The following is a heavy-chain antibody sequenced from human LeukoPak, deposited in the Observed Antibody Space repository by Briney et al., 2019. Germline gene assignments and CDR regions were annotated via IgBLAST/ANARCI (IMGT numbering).Heavy chain of an antibody. D-gene: IGHD6-19*01. CDR2: IYYSGST. J-gene: IGHJ4*02. CDR3: ARQIAVADPHFDY. CDR1: GGSISSSSYY. Sequence: SETLSLTCTVSGGSISSSSYYWSWIRQPPGKGLEWIGYIYYSGSTNYNPSLKSRVTISVDTSKNQFSLKLSSVTAADTAVYYCARQIAVADPHFDYWGQGTLVTVSS. V-gene: IGHV4-61*05.